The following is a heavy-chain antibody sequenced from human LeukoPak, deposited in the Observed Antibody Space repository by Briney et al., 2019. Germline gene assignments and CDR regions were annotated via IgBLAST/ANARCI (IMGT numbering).Heavy chain of an antibody. J-gene: IGHJ3*02. CDR2: KYYSGSA. CDR1: GVSVSDGRYY. D-gene: IGHD2-2*01. CDR3: ATPYCSSISCLDVFNM. Sequence: SQTLSLTCNVSGVSVSDGRYYWTWIRQHPGTGLEWIGYKYYSGSAKYNPSLKSRLTISIDTSKNQFPLHLSSVTAADTATYYCATPYCSSISCLDVFNMWGQGTRVTVSS. V-gene: IGHV4-31*03.